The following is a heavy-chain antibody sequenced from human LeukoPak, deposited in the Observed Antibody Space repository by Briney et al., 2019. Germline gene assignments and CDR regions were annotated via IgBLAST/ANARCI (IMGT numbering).Heavy chain of an antibody. CDR1: GFTFSSYW. D-gene: IGHD3-3*01. CDR2: INSDGSST. V-gene: IGHV3-74*01. CDR3: ARAVLRFSSWFDP. J-gene: IGHJ5*02. Sequence: GGSLRLSCAASGFTFSSYWMHWVRQAPGKGLVWVSRINSDGSSTRYADSVKGRFTISRDNAKNTLYLQMNSLRAEDTAVYYCARAVLRFSSWFDPWGQGTLVTVSS.